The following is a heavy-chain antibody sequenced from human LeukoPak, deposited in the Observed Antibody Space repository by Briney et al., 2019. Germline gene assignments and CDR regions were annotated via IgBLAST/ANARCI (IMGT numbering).Heavy chain of an antibody. Sequence: SETLSLTCTVSGYSISSGYYWGWIRQPPGKGLEWIGSIYHSGSTNYNPSLKSRVTISVDTSKNQFSLKLSSVTAADTAVYYCARELEDGFDYWGQGTLVTVSS. CDR2: IYHSGST. V-gene: IGHV4-38-2*02. J-gene: IGHJ4*02. D-gene: IGHD1-1*01. CDR1: GYSISSGYY. CDR3: ARELEDGFDY.